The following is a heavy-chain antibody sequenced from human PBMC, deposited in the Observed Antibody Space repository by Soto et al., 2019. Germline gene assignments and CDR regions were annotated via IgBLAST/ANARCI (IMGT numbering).Heavy chain of an antibody. CDR2: IIPIFGTA. CDR3: ASVVRQIYYYGMDV. Sequence: QVQLVQSGAEVKKPGSSVKVSCKASGGTFSSYAISWVRQAPGQWLEWMGGIIPIFGTANYAQKFQGRVTITADKSTSTAYMELSSLRSEDTAVYYCASVVRQIYYYGMDVWGQGPTVTVSS. CDR1: GGTFSSYA. J-gene: IGHJ6*02. D-gene: IGHD2-2*01. V-gene: IGHV1-69*06.